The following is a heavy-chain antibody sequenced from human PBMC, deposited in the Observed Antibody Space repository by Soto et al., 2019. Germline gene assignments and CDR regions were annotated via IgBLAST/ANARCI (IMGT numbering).Heavy chain of an antibody. V-gene: IGHV4-59*01. D-gene: IGHD3-3*01. J-gene: IGHJ6*03. CDR1: GGSISGYY. Sequence: SETLSLTCTVSGGSISGYYWSWLRQPPGKALEWIGYIYYSGSTNYNPSLKSRVTISVDTSKNQFSLNLSSVTAADTAVYYCARDQTTYYDFSKRHYMDVWGKGTTVTVSS. CDR3: ARDQTTYYDFSKRHYMDV. CDR2: IYYSGST.